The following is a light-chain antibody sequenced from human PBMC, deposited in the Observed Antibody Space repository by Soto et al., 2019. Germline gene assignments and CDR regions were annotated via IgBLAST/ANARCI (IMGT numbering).Light chain of an antibody. CDR2: AAS. CDR3: QQYNNWPRIT. J-gene: IGKJ5*01. V-gene: IGKV3-15*01. Sequence: EIVMTQSPATLSVSPGERATLSCRASQSVSSNLAWYQQKPGQAPRLLIYAASTRPTAIPARFSSSGSGTVFTLTISSLQSEDFAVYYCQQYNNWPRITFGQGTRLEIK. CDR1: QSVSSN.